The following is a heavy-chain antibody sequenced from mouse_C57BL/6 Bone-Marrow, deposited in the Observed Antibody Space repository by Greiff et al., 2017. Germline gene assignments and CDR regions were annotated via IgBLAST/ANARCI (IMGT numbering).Heavy chain of an antibody. Sequence: QVQLKQSGAELVRPGTSVKMCCKASGYTFTNYWIGWAKQRPGHGLEWIGDIYPGGGYTNYNEKFKGKAPLPPTQSPITASLQFSSLTSEDSAIYNRAREEKYSNYLDARDYWGQGTTVTVSS. D-gene: IGHD2-5*01. CDR1: GYTFTNYW. V-gene: IGHV1-63*01. CDR2: IYPGGGYT. J-gene: IGHJ4*01. CDR3: AREEKYSNYLDARDY.